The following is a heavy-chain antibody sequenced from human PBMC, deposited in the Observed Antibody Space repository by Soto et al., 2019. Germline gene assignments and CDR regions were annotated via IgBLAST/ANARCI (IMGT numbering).Heavy chain of an antibody. D-gene: IGHD6-19*01. CDR3: ARRFEQWLVFDY. CDR2: ISAYNGNT. Sequence: ASVKVSCKASGYTFTSYGISWVRQAPGQGLEWMGWISAYNGNTNYAQKLQGRVTMTTDTSTSTAYMELRSLRSDDTAVYYCARRFEQWLVFDYWGQGALVTVSS. J-gene: IGHJ4*02. V-gene: IGHV1-18*01. CDR1: GYTFTSYG.